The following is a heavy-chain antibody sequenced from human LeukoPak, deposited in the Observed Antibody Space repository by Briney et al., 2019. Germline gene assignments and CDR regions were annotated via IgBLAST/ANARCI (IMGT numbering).Heavy chain of an antibody. Sequence: ASVKVSCKASGGTFSSFAISWVRQAPGQGLEWMGGFIPIFGSTKYAQKFQGRVTTTADESTSTAYMELSSLRSDDTAVYYCARAHVVVLGGALGGMDVWGQGTTVTVSS. CDR1: GGTFSSFA. CDR2: FIPIFGST. J-gene: IGHJ6*02. V-gene: IGHV1-69*13. D-gene: IGHD3-10*01. CDR3: ARAHVVVLGGALGGMDV.